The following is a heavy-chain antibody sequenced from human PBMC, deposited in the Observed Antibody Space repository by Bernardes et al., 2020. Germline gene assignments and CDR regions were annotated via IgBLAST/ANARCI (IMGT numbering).Heavy chain of an antibody. Sequence: VGSLRLSCEVSGFTFSNSYMSWIRQAPGKGLEWLSFISSSGTTISYADSVKGRFTISRDNAKNSLYLQMNSLRAEDTAVYYCARDARDIVPVIRRSDYYYGTDVWGKGTTVTVSS. V-gene: IGHV3-11*01. D-gene: IGHD5-12*01. J-gene: IGHJ6*04. CDR3: ARDARDIVPVIRRSDYYYGTDV. CDR2: ISSSGTTI. CDR1: GFTFSNSY.